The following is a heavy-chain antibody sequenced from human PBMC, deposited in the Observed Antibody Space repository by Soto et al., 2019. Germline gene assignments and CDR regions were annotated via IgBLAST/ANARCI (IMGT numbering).Heavy chain of an antibody. D-gene: IGHD1-26*01. CDR3: ARVLGGSYSYFDY. V-gene: IGHV3-21*01. CDR1: GFTFSTYS. CDR2: ISSSSSDI. J-gene: IGHJ4*02. Sequence: EVQLVESGGGLVKPGGSLRLSCAASGFTFSTYSMNWVRQAPGKGLEWVSSISSSSSDIYYADSVKGRLTISRDNAKNSLYLQMNSLRAEDTAVYYCARVLGGSYSYFDYWGQGTLVTVSS.